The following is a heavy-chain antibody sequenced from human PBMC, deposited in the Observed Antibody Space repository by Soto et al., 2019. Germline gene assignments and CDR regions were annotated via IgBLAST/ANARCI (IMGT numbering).Heavy chain of an antibody. D-gene: IGHD3-10*01. Sequence: GGSLRLSCAASGFTFSSYAMSWVRQAPGKGLEWVSAISGSGGSTYYADSVKGRFTISRDNSKNTLYLQMNSLRAEDTAVYYCAKDRGGYYYGSGSYYYHDYWGQGTLVTVSS. CDR1: GFTFSSYA. J-gene: IGHJ4*02. V-gene: IGHV3-23*01. CDR3: AKDRGGYYYGSGSYYYHDY. CDR2: ISGSGGST.